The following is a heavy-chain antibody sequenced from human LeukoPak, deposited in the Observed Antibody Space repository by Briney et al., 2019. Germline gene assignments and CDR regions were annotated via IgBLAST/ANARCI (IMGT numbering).Heavy chain of an antibody. V-gene: IGHV3-23*01. J-gene: IGHJ4*02. CDR2: ISGSGGST. D-gene: IGHD3-22*01. CDR3: AREYYYDSSGYYSDY. Sequence: GGSLRLSCAASGFTFSSYAMSWVRQAPGKGQEWVSAISGSGGSTYYADSVKGRFTISRDNSKNTLYLQMNSLRAEDTAVYYCAREYYYDSSGYYSDYWGQGTLVTVSS. CDR1: GFTFSSYA.